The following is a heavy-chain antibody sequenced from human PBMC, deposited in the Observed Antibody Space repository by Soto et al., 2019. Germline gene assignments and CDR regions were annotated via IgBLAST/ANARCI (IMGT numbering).Heavy chain of an antibody. CDR1: GFIFSSYA. D-gene: IGHD3-10*01. V-gene: IGHV3-23*01. J-gene: IGHJ4*02. CDR3: ARGGDYYGSGSYYLSFDY. Sequence: EVQLLESGGGLVQPGGSPRLSCAASGFIFSSYAMSWVRQAPGKGLEWVSAISGSGGSTYYADSVKGRFTISRDNSKNTLYLQMNSLRAEDTAVYYCARGGDYYGSGSYYLSFDYWGQGTLVTVSS. CDR2: ISGSGGST.